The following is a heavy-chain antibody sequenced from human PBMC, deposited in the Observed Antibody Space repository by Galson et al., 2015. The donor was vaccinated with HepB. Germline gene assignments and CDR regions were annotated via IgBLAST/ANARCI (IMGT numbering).Heavy chain of an antibody. CDR3: AKDHASSSGYIDY. CDR1: GYSFSNYG. CDR2: ISADSGNK. D-gene: IGHD3-22*01. Sequence: SVKVSCKASGYSFSNYGVAWVRQAPGQGLEWIGWISADSGNKNCARNLQDRVTMTTDTSTSTAYMELKSLTSDDTAVYYCAKDHASSSGYIDYWGQGTLVTVSS. J-gene: IGHJ4*02. V-gene: IGHV1-18*04.